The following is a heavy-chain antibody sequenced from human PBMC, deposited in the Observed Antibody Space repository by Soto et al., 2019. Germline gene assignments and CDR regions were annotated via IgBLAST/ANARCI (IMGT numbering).Heavy chain of an antibody. CDR2: LAWGGGSI. CDR3: VRDDAFDL. CDR1: GFTFDAYP. J-gene: IGHJ4*01. V-gene: IGHV3-9*01. Sequence: EVQLLESGGGVVQPGGSLRLSCAASGFTFDAYPMHWVRQAPGKGLEWVAGLAWGGGSIEYVDSVEGRFTISRDNAKNSLYLHIASLRVEDRALYYCVRDDAFDLWGHGTQVPVSS.